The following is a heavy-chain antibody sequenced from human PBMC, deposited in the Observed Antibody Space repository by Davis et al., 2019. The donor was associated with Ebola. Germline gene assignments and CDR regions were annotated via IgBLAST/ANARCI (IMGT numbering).Heavy chain of an antibody. V-gene: IGHV1-18*04. CDR2: ISGFNTNT. Sequence: ASVKVSCKSSGERGKSYGVVWVRQAPGLGLEWMGWISGFNTNTNFAQKFQGRVTVSKDTSTNTAYMDLRSLTSDDTAIYYCARAPNYDVLTGTSSYYFHFLVPGTLVTVSS. CDR3: ARAPNYDVLTGTSSYYFHF. J-gene: IGHJ4*02. D-gene: IGHD3-9*01. CDR1: GERGKSYG.